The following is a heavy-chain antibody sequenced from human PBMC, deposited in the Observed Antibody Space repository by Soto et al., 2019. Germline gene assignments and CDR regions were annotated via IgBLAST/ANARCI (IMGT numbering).Heavy chain of an antibody. V-gene: IGHV4-59*08. J-gene: IGHJ6*02. D-gene: IGHD6-19*01. CDR3: ARHLAVAARYGMDV. Sequence: PSETLSLTCTVSGLTISSYHWSWIRQTPGKGLEWIGYVHYSWGSNYNPSLKSRVAISLDTSKSQFSLKLTSVTATDTAMYYCARHLAVAARYGMDVWGQGTTVTVSS. CDR1: GLTISSYH. CDR2: VHYSWGS.